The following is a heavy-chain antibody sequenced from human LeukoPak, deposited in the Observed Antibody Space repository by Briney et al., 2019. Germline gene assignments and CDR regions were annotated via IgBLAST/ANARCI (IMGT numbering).Heavy chain of an antibody. CDR2: TYPSGST. D-gene: IGHD6-13*01. CDR1: GGSISSYY. Sequence: SETLSLTCTVSGGSISSYYWSWIRQPAGKGLEWIGRTYPSGSTNYNPSLKSRVTMSVDTSKNQFSLKLSSETAADTAVYYCARVRRAGYSSSRDYWGQGTLVTVSS. V-gene: IGHV4-4*07. J-gene: IGHJ4*02. CDR3: ARVRRAGYSSSRDY.